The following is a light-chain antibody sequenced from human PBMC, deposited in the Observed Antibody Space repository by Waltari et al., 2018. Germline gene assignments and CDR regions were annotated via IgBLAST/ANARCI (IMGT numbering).Light chain of an antibody. J-gene: IGKJ1*01. CDR3: QQYNDYSGT. Sequence: DIQMTQSPSTLYASVGDRVPITCRASQSISSWLAWYQQKPGKAPKLLIYEASSLESGVPSRFSGGGYGTEFTLTISSLQPDDLATYYCQQYNDYSGTFGRGTKVEIK. CDR2: EAS. CDR1: QSISSW. V-gene: IGKV1-5*03.